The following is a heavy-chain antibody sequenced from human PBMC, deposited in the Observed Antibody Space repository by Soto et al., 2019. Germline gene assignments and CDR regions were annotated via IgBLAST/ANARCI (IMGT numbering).Heavy chain of an antibody. CDR3: ARAWYCGGDCSKYYFDY. CDR1: GYTFTSYG. V-gene: IGHV1-69*13. Sequence: SVKVSCKASGYTFTSYGISWVRQAPGQGLEWMGGIIPLFGTANYAQKFQGRVTITADESTSTAYMDLRSLRSEDTPVYYCARAWYCGGDCSKYYFDYWRQGTLVTVSS. CDR2: IIPLFGTA. D-gene: IGHD2-21*02. J-gene: IGHJ4*02.